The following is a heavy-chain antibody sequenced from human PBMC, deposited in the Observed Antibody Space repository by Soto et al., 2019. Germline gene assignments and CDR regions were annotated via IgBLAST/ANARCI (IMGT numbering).Heavy chain of an antibody. D-gene: IGHD3-9*01. CDR2: IRSKAYGGTT. Sequence: EVQLVESGGGLVKPGRSLRLSCTASGFTFGDYAMSWFRQAPGKGLEWVGFIRSKAYGGTTEYAASVKGRFTISRDDSKSIAYLQMNSLKTEDTAVYYCTRDRYFDRGYLDYFDYWGQGTLVTVSS. V-gene: IGHV3-49*05. J-gene: IGHJ4*02. CDR3: TRDRYFDRGYLDYFDY. CDR1: GFTFGDYA.